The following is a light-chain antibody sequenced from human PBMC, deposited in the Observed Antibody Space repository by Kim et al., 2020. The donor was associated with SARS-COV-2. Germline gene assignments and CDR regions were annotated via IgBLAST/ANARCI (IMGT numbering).Light chain of an antibody. CDR1: QALNNTF. CDR3: QQYATFPIS. CDR2: GTS. V-gene: IGKV3-20*01. Sequence: PPGESATLPCRASQALNNTFLAWYQQRPGQAPRLLIYGTSTRYPDIPDRVTGGGSGADFTLTVARLEPEDFAVYYCQQYATFPISFGPGTKVDIK. J-gene: IGKJ3*01.